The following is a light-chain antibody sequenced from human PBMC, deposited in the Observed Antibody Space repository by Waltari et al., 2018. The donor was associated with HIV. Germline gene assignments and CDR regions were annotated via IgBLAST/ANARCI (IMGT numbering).Light chain of an antibody. CDR1: SSDAGGYNY. CDR2: DVS. J-gene: IGLJ1*01. CDR3: SSYTSSSTPYV. V-gene: IGLV2-14*01. Sequence: QSALTPPASVSGSPGQSITISCTGTSSDAGGYNYVSWYQQHPGKAPKLMIYDVSNRPSGVSNRFSGSKSGNTASLTISGLQAEDEADYYCSSYTSSSTPYVFGTGTKVTVL.